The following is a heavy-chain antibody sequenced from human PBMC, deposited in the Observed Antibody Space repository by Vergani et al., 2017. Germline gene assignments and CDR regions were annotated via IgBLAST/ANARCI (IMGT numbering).Heavy chain of an antibody. CDR2: MNPNSGNT. V-gene: IGHV1-8*03. D-gene: IGHD2-8*01. J-gene: IGHJ6*02. Sequence: QVLLVQSGAEVKKPGASVRVSCKTSGYTFTNYYIHWVRQAPGQGLEWMGWMNPNSGNTGYAQSLQGRLTITRDTSVNTAYMDLTGLRSEDMAVYYCVRARRTCTYDHCPRYYYDVWGQGTLVTVSS. CDR1: GYTFTNYY. CDR3: VRARRTCTYDHCPRYYYDV.